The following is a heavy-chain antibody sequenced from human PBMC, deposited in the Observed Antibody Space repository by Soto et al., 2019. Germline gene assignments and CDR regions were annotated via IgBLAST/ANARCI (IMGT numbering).Heavy chain of an antibody. D-gene: IGHD2-15*01. Sequence: QLQLHMSGSGLVKPSQTLSLTCTVSGASITYGAYSWSWIRQTPGKGLEWIGYINHLETTFYNPSFESRLTLSLDRTKNPFSLNLKSMSASDRAVYFCATGGGFDAFDYWGQGILVTVSS. CDR1: GASITYGAYS. CDR3: ATGGGFDAFDY. V-gene: IGHV4-30-2*01. CDR2: INHLETT. J-gene: IGHJ4*02.